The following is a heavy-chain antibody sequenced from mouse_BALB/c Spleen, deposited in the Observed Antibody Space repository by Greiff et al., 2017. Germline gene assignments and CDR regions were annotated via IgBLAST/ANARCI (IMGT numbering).Heavy chain of an antibody. J-gene: IGHJ3*01. CDR2: ISSGGSYT. Sequence: EVKLMESGGGLVKPGGSLKLSCAASGFTFSSYAMSWVRQTPEKRLEWVATISSGGSYTYYPDSVKGRFTISRDNAKNTLYLQMSSLRSEDTAMYYCARHYYGSSYEGFAYWGQGTLVTVSA. V-gene: IGHV5-9-3*01. D-gene: IGHD1-1*01. CDR1: GFTFSSYA. CDR3: ARHYYGSSYEGFAY.